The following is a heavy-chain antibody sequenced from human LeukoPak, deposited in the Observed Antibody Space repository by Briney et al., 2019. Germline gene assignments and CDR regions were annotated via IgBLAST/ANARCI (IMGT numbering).Heavy chain of an antibody. CDR1: GFTFSDYY. CDR2: ISDSGNTI. J-gene: IGHJ3*02. V-gene: IGHV3-11*01. D-gene: IGHD1-7*01. CDR3: ARARDNWNYEAFDI. Sequence: PGGSLRLSCAASGFTFSDYYMNWIRHAPGKGLEWVSYISDSGNTIHSADSVKGRFTISRDNAKNSLYLQMNSLRAEDTAVYYCARARDNWNYEAFDIWGQGTMVTVSS.